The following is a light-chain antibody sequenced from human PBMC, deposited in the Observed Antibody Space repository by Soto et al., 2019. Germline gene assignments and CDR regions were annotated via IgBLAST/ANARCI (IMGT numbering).Light chain of an antibody. V-gene: IGLV3-1*01. CDR2: QDS. Sequence: SYELTQPPSVSVSPGQTAIITCSGDKLGDKYVCWYQQKPGQSPVLVIYQDSKRPSGILERFSGSNSGNTATLTISGTQAMDEADYYCQAWDTNTATVFGGGTQLTVL. CDR1: KLGDKY. J-gene: IGLJ2*01. CDR3: QAWDTNTATV.